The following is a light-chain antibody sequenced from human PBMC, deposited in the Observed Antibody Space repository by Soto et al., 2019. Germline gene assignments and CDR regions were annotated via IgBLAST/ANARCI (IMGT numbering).Light chain of an antibody. J-gene: IGLJ2*01. CDR2: STN. V-gene: IGLV1-44*01. Sequence: QSVLTQPPSASGAPGQTVPISCSGSSSNIGKNTVNWYQQLPGAAPRLLIYSTNQRPSGVPDRFSGSKSGTSASLAISGLQSDDEADYYCATWDDSLSIPVFGGGTKPTVL. CDR3: ATWDDSLSIPV. CDR1: SSNIGKNT.